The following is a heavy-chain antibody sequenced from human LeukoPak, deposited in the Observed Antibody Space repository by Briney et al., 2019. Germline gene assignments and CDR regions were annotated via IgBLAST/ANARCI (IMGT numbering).Heavy chain of an antibody. D-gene: IGHD6-19*01. J-gene: IGHJ4*02. V-gene: IGHV3-30*02. CDR2: IRSDGSSN. CDR1: GFTFSSHG. Sequence: GGSLRLSCAASGFTFSSHGMHWVRQAPGKGLEWVTFIRSDGSSNYYGDSVKGRFTLSRDNFKNTLSLQMNSLRAEDTAVYYCARDQYSSGWYKFDYWGQGTLVTVSS. CDR3: ARDQYSSGWYKFDY.